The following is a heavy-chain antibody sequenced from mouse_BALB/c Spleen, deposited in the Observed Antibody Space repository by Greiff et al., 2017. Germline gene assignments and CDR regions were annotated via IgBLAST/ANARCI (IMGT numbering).Heavy chain of an antibody. CDR3: ARRGNYYAMDY. V-gene: IGHV1S135*01. J-gene: IGHJ4*01. CDR2: IDPYNGGT. CDR1: GYSFTGYN. Sequence: VQLQQSGPELGKPGASVKISCKASGYSFTGYNMYWVKQSHRKSLEWIGYIDPYNGGTSYNQKSKGKATLTVDKSSSTAYMHLNSLTSEDSAIYYCARRGNYYAMDYWGQGTSVTVSS.